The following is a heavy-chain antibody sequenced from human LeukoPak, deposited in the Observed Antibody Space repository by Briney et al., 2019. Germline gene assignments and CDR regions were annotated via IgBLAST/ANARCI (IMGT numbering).Heavy chain of an antibody. Sequence: GGSLRLSCAASGFTFSSYVMHWVRQAPGEGLEWVAFIRYDGSNKYYADSVKGRFTISRDNSKNTLYLQMNSLRAEDTAVYYCARGTGSGYYFDYWGQGTLVTVSS. CDR3: ARGTGSGYYFDY. CDR2: IRYDGSNK. J-gene: IGHJ4*02. V-gene: IGHV3-30*02. D-gene: IGHD6-19*01. CDR1: GFTFSSYV.